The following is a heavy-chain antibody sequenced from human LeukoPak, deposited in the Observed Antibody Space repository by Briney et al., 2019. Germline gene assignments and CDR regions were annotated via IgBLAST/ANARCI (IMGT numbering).Heavy chain of an antibody. Sequence: AGGSLRLSCAASGFTFSSYGMSWVRQAPGKGLEWVSAISGSGGSTYYADSVKGRFTISRDNSKNTLYLQMNSLRAEDTAVYYCAKWGNYYDSSGFDYWGQGTLVTVSS. CDR1: GFTFSSYG. CDR2: ISGSGGST. CDR3: AKWGNYYDSSGFDY. J-gene: IGHJ4*02. V-gene: IGHV3-23*01. D-gene: IGHD3-22*01.